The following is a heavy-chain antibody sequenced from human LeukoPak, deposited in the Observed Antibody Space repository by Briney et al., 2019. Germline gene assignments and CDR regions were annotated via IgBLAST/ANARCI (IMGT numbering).Heavy chain of an antibody. CDR3: ARVEADCSSTSCAFDY. CDR2: IIPILGIA. CDR1: GGTFSSYT. V-gene: IGHV1-69*02. D-gene: IGHD2-2*01. Sequence: SVKVSCKASGGTFSSYTISWVRQAPGQGLEWMGRIIPILGIANYAQKFQGRVTITRDTSASTAYMELSSLRSEDTAVYYCARVEADCSSTSCAFDYWGQGTLVTVSS. J-gene: IGHJ4*02.